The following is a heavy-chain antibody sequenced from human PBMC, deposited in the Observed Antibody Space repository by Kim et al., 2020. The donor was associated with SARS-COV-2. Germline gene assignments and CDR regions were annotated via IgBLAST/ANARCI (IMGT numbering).Heavy chain of an antibody. J-gene: IGHJ4*02. V-gene: IGHV1-3*01. D-gene: IGHD3-10*01. Sequence: RYSQKFQGRVTITRDTSASTDYMELSSLRSEDTAVYYCARGTGSGDYLIDYWGQGTLLTVSS. CDR3: ARGTGSGDYLIDY.